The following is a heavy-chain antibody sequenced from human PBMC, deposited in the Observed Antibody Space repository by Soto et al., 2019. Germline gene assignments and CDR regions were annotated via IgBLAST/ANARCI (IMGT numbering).Heavy chain of an antibody. CDR2: ISGSGGST. D-gene: IGHD3-22*01. CDR3: AKDRATMIVVVITC. CDR1: GFTFSSYS. V-gene: IGHV3-23*01. J-gene: IGHJ4*02. Sequence: GGSLRLSCAASGFTFSSYSMNWVRQAPGKGLEWVSYISGSGGSTYYADSVKGRFTISRDNSKNTLYLQMNSLRAEDTAVYYCAKDRATMIVVVITCWGQGTLVTVSS.